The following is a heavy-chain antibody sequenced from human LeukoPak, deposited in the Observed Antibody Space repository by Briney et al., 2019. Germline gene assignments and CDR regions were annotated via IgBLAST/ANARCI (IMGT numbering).Heavy chain of an antibody. V-gene: IGHV3-30*18. CDR3: AKINNDRDY. J-gene: IGHJ4*02. CDR2: LSPDGMIE. CDR1: GFTLATFG. Sequence: PGGSLRFSCAAFGFTLATFGIHWFRQAPGKGLEGVAALSPDGMIEYYTDSVKGRFTVSRDNSKNMIYLQMNSLRGEDSAVYFCAKINNDRDYWGQGALVTVSS. D-gene: IGHD1/OR15-1a*01.